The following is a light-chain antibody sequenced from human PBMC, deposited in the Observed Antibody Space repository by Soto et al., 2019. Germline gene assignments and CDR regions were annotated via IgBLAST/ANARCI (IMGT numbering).Light chain of an antibody. CDR2: AAS. CDR3: QQSYSTLTWT. CDR1: QSISSY. Sequence: DIQMTQSPSSLSASVGDRVTITCRASQSISSYLNCYQQKPGKAPKLLIYAASSLQSGVPSRFSGSGSGTDFTLTISSLQPEDFATYYCQQSYSTLTWTFGQGTKV. V-gene: IGKV1-39*01. J-gene: IGKJ1*01.